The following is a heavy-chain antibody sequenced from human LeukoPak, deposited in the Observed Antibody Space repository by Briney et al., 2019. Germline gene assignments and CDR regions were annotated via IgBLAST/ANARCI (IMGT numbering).Heavy chain of an antibody. CDR3: AGRPTGYSSGYIH. CDR1: GITFSNYA. V-gene: IGHV3-23*01. Sequence: PGGSLRLSCVASGITFSNYAVSWVRQAPEKGLDWVSVISGSAHKIRYADSVKGRFTISRDNSESIVYLQMNNLRVEDTAVYYCAGRPTGYSSGYIHWDQGTLVTVSS. CDR2: ISGSAHKI. J-gene: IGHJ4*02. D-gene: IGHD5-18*01.